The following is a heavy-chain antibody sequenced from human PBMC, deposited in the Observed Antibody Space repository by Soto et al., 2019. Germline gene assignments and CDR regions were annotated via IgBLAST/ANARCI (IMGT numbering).Heavy chain of an antibody. D-gene: IGHD3-10*01. Sequence: QVHLVQSGAEVKKPGSSVKVSCKTSGVSFNNNGIGWVRQAPGHGLEWMGGVSPPFRTSNYARKFQGSISITADASTVTVNMELSSLTSEDTAQYYCARVLYYGSGSYSPYGMDVWGQGTTVTVSS. V-gene: IGHV1-69*01. CDR2: VSPPFRTS. CDR3: ARVLYYGSGSYSPYGMDV. J-gene: IGHJ6*02. CDR1: GVSFNNNG.